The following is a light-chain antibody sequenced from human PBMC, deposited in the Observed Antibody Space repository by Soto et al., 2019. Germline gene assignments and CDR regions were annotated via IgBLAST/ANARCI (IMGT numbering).Light chain of an antibody. Sequence: QPVLTQPASVSGSLGQSITISCTGTSSDVGGYNYVSWYQQHPGKAPKLIIYEVFNRPSGVSTRFAGSKSANTASLTISGLQAEDEVDYYCSSYTSTTASVVFGGGTKLTVL. J-gene: IGLJ2*01. CDR2: EVF. V-gene: IGLV2-14*01. CDR3: SSYTSTTASVV. CDR1: SSDVGGYNY.